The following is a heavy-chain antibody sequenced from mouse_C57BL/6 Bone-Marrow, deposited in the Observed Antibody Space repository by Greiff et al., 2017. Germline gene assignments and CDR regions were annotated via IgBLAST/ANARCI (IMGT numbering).Heavy chain of an antibody. CDR1: GFTFSSYA. J-gene: IGHJ1*03. CDR2: ISDGGSYT. V-gene: IGHV5-4*03. D-gene: IGHD2-1*01. CDR3: ARGDGNYGYWYFDV. Sequence: DVKLVESGGGLVKPGGSLKLSCAASGFTFSSYAMSWVRQTPEKRLEWVATISDGGSYTYYPDNVKGRFTISRDNAKNNLYLQMSHLKSEDTAMYYCARGDGNYGYWYFDVWGTGTTVTVSS.